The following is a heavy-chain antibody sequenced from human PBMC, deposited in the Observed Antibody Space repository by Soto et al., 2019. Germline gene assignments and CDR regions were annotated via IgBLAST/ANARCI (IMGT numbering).Heavy chain of an antibody. V-gene: IGHV3-23*01. CDR2: INNAGIDT. J-gene: IGHJ4*02. Sequence: EVQLLESGGGLVQPGGSQILSCAASGFTFSNYGMRWVRQAPGKGLEWVSSINNAGIDTHYAGSVEGRFTISRDNSKETLKLLMRSIKAEDTSIYYCGEQLWDTDYWVQGTLVTVSS. CDR1: GFTFSNYG. D-gene: IGHD3-10*01. CDR3: GEQLWDTDY.